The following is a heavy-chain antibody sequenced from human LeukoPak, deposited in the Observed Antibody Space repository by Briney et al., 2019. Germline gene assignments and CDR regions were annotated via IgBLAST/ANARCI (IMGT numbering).Heavy chain of an antibody. Sequence: SVKVSCKASGGTFSSYAISWVRQAPGQGLEWMGGIIPIFGTANYAQKFQGRVTITTDESTSTAYMELSSLRSEDTAVYYCAREYCSGGSCYSANQALNWFDPWGQGTLVTVSS. J-gene: IGHJ5*02. D-gene: IGHD2-15*01. CDR3: AREYCSGGSCYSANQALNWFDP. CDR2: IIPIFGTA. CDR1: GGTFSSYA. V-gene: IGHV1-69*05.